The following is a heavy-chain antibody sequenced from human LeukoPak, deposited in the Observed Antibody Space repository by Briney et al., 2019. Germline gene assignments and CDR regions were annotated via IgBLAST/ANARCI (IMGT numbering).Heavy chain of an antibody. CDR1: GFTFSSYW. V-gene: IGHV3-74*01. CDR3: ARDDVPAAPLKFDP. D-gene: IGHD2-2*01. Sequence: GGSLRLSCAASGFTFSSYWTHWVRQAPGKGLVWVSRINSDGSSTSYADSVKGRFTISRDNAKNTPYLQMNSLRAEDTAVYYCARDDVPAAPLKFDPWGQGTLVTVSS. CDR2: INSDGSST. J-gene: IGHJ5*02.